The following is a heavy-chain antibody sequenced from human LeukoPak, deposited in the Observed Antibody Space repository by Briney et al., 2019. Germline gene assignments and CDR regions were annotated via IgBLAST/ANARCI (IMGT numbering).Heavy chain of an antibody. CDR2: IYYSGST. CDR1: GFTFSSYA. Sequence: GSLRLSCAASGFTFSSYAMSWVRQAPGKGLEWIGYIYYSGSTNYNPSLKSRVTISVDTSKNQFSLKLSSVTAADTAVYYCAGGIRGVANHLYYYYYMDVWGKGTTVTVSS. J-gene: IGHJ6*03. CDR3: AGGIRGVANHLYYYYYMDV. D-gene: IGHD3-10*01. V-gene: IGHV4-59*01.